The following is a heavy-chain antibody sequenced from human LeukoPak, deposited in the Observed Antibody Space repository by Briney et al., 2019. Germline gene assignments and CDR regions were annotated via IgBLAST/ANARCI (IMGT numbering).Heavy chain of an antibody. CDR3: ARATPNVDTAMVTFDY. CDR2: INPSGGST. Sequence: GASVKVSCKASGYTFTSYYMHWARQAPGQGLEWMGIINPSGGSTSYAQKFQGRVTMTRDTSTSTVYMELSSLRSEDTAVYYCARATPNVDTAMVTFDYWGQGTLVTVSS. V-gene: IGHV1-46*01. D-gene: IGHD5-18*01. J-gene: IGHJ4*02. CDR1: GYTFTSYY.